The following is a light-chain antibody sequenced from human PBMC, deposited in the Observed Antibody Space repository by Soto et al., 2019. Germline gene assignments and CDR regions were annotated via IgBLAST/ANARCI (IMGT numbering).Light chain of an antibody. J-gene: IGLJ1*01. CDR3: SSYSTTNILV. CDR1: SSDVDNYNN. CDR2: DVN. V-gene: IGLV2-11*01. Sequence: QSALTQPRSVSGSPGQSVTISCTRTSSDVDNYNNVSWYQQHPGKAPKLLIYDVNKRPSGVPYRFSGSKSGNTASLTISGLQAGDEADYYCSSYSTTNILVFGSGTKVTVL.